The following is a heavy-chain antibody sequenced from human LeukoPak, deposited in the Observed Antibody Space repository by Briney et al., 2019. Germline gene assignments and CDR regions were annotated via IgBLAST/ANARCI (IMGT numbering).Heavy chain of an antibody. CDR2: IIPIFGTA. V-gene: IGHV1-69*13. D-gene: IGHD2-15*01. Sequence: ASVKVSCKASGGTFSSYAISWVRQAPGQGLEWMGGIIPIFGTANYAQKFQGRVTITADESTSTAYMELSSLRSEDTAVYYCARVGYCSGGSCSISGYYYYYGVDVWGQGTTVTVSS. CDR1: GGTFSSYA. J-gene: IGHJ6*02. CDR3: ARVGYCSGGSCSISGYYYYYGVDV.